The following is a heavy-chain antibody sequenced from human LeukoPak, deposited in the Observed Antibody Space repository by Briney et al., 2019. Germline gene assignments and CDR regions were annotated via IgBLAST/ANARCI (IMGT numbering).Heavy chain of an antibody. CDR2: MNPNSGNT. D-gene: IGHD3-22*01. Sequence: ASVKVSCKASGYTFTSYGISWVRQATGQGLEWMGWMNPNSGNTGYAQKFQGRVTMTRNTSISTAYMELSSLRSEDTAVYYCARDFAPHYYDSSGLDYWGQGTLVTVSS. V-gene: IGHV1-8*02. CDR1: GYTFTSYG. CDR3: ARDFAPHYYDSSGLDY. J-gene: IGHJ4*02.